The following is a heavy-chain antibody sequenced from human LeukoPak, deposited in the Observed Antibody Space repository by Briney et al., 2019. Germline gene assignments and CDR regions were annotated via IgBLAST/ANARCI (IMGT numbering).Heavy chain of an antibody. D-gene: IGHD3-10*01. Sequence: SETLSLTCTVSGGSISSSSYYWGWIRQPPGKGLEWIGSIYYSGSTYYNPSLKSRVTISVDTSKNQFSLKLSSVTAADTAVYYCARHGVYYGSGSYYWGQGTLVTVSS. CDR2: IYYSGST. J-gene: IGHJ4*02. V-gene: IGHV4-39*01. CDR1: GGSISSSSYY. CDR3: ARHGVYYGSGSYY.